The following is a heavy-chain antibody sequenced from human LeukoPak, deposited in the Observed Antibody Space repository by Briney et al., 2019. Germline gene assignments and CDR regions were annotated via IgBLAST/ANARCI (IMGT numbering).Heavy chain of an antibody. Sequence: ASVKVSCKASGYTFTGYGISWVRQAPGQGLECMGWISAYNVNTNYAQKLQGRVTMTTDTSTSTAYMELRSLRSDDTAVYYCARAARLYYFDDWGQGTLVTVSS. V-gene: IGHV1-18*01. CDR2: ISAYNVNT. D-gene: IGHD6-6*01. CDR1: GYTFTGYG. CDR3: ARAARLYYFDD. J-gene: IGHJ4*02.